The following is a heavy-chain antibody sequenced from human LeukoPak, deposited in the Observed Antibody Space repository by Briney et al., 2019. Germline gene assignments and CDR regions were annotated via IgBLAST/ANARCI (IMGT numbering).Heavy chain of an antibody. V-gene: IGHV4-4*07. Sequence: PSDTLSLTCTVSGGSISSYYWSWIRQPAGKGLEWTGRIYTSGSTNYTPSLKSRVTMSVDTSKNQFSLKLSSVTAADTAVYYCARDSGGSYYYYYYYMDVWGKGTTVTVSS. D-gene: IGHD1-26*01. J-gene: IGHJ6*03. CDR2: IYTSGST. CDR3: ARDSGGSYYYYYYYMDV. CDR1: GGSISSYY.